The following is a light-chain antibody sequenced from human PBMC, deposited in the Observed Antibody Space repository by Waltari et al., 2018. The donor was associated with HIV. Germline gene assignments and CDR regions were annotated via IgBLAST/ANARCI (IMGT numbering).Light chain of an antibody. CDR2: DAS. Sequence: DIQMTQSPFFLSASVGDRITITCRASQSVGSSLNWYRQKLGTAPKVLIYDASSLQSGVPSRFSGDGSGTHFTLTISSLQPDDFATYYCQQSSRIPLTFGPGTKVD. CDR1: QSVGSS. J-gene: IGKJ3*01. V-gene: IGKV1-39*01. CDR3: QQSSRIPLT.